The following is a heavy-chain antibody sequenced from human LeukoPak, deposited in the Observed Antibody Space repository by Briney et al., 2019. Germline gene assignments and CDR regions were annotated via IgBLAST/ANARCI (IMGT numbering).Heavy chain of an antibody. Sequence: GGSLRLSCAASGFTFGAYPMHWVRQVPGKGLEWVAGIGLNSGSIGYAAAVRGRFTVSRDNARNSLYLQMDSLRAEDTALYYCAKELSVSGMSPPDYWGQGTLVTVSS. J-gene: IGHJ4*02. CDR3: AKELSVSGMSPPDY. CDR2: IGLNSGSI. D-gene: IGHD3-3*01. V-gene: IGHV3-9*01. CDR1: GFTFGAYP.